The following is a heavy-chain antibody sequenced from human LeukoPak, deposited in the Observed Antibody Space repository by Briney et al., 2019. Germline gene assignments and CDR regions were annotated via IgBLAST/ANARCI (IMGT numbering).Heavy chain of an antibody. CDR3: AIQKTDILTGYYYY. D-gene: IGHD3-9*01. CDR2: ISAYNGNT. V-gene: IGHV1-18*01. Sequence: GASVKVSCKASGYTFTSYGISWVRQAPGQGLEWMGWISAYNGNTNYAQKLQGRVTMTTDTSTSTAYMELSSLRSEDTAVYYCAIQKTDILTGYYYYWGQGTLVAVSS. J-gene: IGHJ4*02. CDR1: GYTFTSYG.